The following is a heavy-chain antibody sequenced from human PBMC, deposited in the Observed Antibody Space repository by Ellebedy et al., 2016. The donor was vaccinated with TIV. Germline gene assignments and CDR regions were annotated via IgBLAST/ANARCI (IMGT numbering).Heavy chain of an antibody. J-gene: IGHJ3*02. Sequence: MPSETLSLTCTVSGGSLSADYWHWIRQPAGKRLEWIGRIYATGSTNYNPSLKSRVTVLVDTSKNQFSLKLSSVTAADTALYYCARDKGATAFDIWGQGTMVTVSS. CDR1: GGSLSADY. CDR2: IYATGST. CDR3: ARDKGATAFDI. V-gene: IGHV4-4*07. D-gene: IGHD1-26*01.